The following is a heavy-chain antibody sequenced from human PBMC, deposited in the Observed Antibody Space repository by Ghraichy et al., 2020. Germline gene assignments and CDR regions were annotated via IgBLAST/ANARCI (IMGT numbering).Heavy chain of an antibody. J-gene: IGHJ4*02. V-gene: IGHV4-34*01. CDR1: GGTFNHYF. Sequence: SQTLSLTCAVSGGTFNHYFWTWVRQAPGRGLEWIGDINQSGTSTYISSLKSRLTISVDTPKRRFSLRLTSVTAADTGVYYCASLTRGVSSSAWFAPGLDNWGQETLVTVSS. D-gene: IGHD6-13*01. CDR3: ASLTRGVSSSAWFAPGLDN. CDR2: INQSGTS.